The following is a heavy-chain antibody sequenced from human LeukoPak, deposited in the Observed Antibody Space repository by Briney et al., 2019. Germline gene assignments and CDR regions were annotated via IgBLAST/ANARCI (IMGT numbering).Heavy chain of an antibody. V-gene: IGHV1-46*03. CDR2: INPSGGST. J-gene: IGHJ3*02. Sequence: ASVRVSCKASGYTFTSYYMHWVRQAPGQGLEWMGIINPSGGSTSYAQKFQGRVTMTRDTSTSTVCMELSSLRSEDTAVYYCASPVGATTVRAFDIWGQGTMVTVSS. CDR1: GYTFTSYY. CDR3: ASPVGATTVRAFDI. D-gene: IGHD1-26*01.